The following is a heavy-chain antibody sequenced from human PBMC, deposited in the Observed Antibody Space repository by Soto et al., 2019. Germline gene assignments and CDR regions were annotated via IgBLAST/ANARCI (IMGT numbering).Heavy chain of an antibody. J-gene: IGHJ6*02. V-gene: IGHV1-69*01. CDR3: AREGVGYCSGGSCPGGFQHYYYCMDV. Sequence: QVQLVQSGAEVKKPGSSVKVSCKASGGTFSSYAISWVRQAPGQGLEWMGGIIPIFGTANYAQKFQGRVTITADESTSTAYMELSSLRSEDTAVYYCAREGVGYCSGGSCPGGFQHYYYCMDVWGQGTTVTVSS. CDR1: GGTFSSYA. D-gene: IGHD2-15*01. CDR2: IIPIFGTA.